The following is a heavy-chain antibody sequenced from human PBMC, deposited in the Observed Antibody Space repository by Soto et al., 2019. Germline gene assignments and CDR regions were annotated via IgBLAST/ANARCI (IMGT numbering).Heavy chain of an antibody. V-gene: IGHV4-34*01. CDR1: GGSFRGYS. Sequence: QVQLQQWGAGLLKPSETLSLTCGVSGGSFRGYSWNWIRQSPEKGLEWIGEINYRGITSYNPSLRSRVTISLDTSTNRFSLTVTSVTAADTAIYYCARAPMDDYGNYYDGMDVWGQGTTITVS. CDR2: INYRGIT. J-gene: IGHJ6*02. D-gene: IGHD4-17*01. CDR3: ARAPMDDYGNYYDGMDV.